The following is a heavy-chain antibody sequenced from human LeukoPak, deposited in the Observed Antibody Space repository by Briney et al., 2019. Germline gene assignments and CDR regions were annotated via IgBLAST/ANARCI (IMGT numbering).Heavy chain of an antibody. D-gene: IGHD2-2*03. CDR2: ISNSGST. CDR1: NASISSYY. V-gene: IGHV4-59*12. CDR3: ARGVGYCSSTSCYDGWFDP. J-gene: IGHJ5*02. Sequence: SETLSLTCSVSNASISSYYWSWIRQSPGKGLEWIGYISNSGSTNYNPSLKSRVTISVDKSKNQFSLKLSSVTAADTAVYYCARGVGYCSSTSCYDGWFDPWGQGTLFTVSS.